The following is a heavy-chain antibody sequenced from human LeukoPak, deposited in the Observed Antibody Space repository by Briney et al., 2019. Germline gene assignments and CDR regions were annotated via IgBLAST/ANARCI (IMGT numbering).Heavy chain of an antibody. Sequence: PGGSLRLSCAASGFTFSGFAMHWVRQAPGKGLEWVAVISYDGSNKCSADSVKGRFSISRDNSKNTLYLQMNSLRAEDTAVYYCARDLSGWGQGTLVTVSS. CDR2: ISYDGSNK. J-gene: IGHJ4*02. CDR3: ARDLSG. V-gene: IGHV3-30*04. D-gene: IGHD3-3*01. CDR1: GFTFSGFA.